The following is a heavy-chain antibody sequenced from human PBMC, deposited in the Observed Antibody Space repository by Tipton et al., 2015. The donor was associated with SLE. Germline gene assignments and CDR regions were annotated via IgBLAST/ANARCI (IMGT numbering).Heavy chain of an antibody. CDR1: GFTFGNYA. D-gene: IGHD6-19*01. Sequence: GSLRLSCAASGFTFGNYAMSWVRQAPGKGLEWVSIIYSSGNTYDADSVKGRFITSRENSKNTLYLQLNSLRPEDTAVYYCAISLYSSPDFWGQGTLVTVSS. CDR2: IYSSGNT. CDR3: AISLYSSPDF. V-gene: IGHV3-23*03. J-gene: IGHJ4*02.